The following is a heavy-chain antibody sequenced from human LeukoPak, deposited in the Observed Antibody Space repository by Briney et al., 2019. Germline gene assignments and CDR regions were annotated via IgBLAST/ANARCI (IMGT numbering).Heavy chain of an antibody. D-gene: IGHD3-3*01. CDR3: ARAMGTSYGFWSGSYTVSYYYYMDV. J-gene: IGHJ6*03. V-gene: IGHV3-7*01. CDR1: GFTFSSHS. Sequence: QAWGSLRLSCATSGFTFSSHSMSWVRQAPVKGLEWVANIKQDGSEKHYVDSVKGRFSISRDNTKNSLYLQMNSLRAEDTAVYYCARAMGTSYGFWSGSYTVSYYYYMDVWGKGTTVTVSS. CDR2: IKQDGSEK.